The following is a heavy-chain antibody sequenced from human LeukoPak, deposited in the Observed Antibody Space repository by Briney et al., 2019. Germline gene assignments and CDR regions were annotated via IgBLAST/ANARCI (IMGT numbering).Heavy chain of an antibody. CDR3: TKERYWRDGYNTGYYYGMDV. J-gene: IGHJ6*02. D-gene: IGHD5-24*01. Sequence: GGSLRLSCAASGFIFGNAWMNWVRQAPGKGLEWVGHIKSKIDGGTTEDAAPVKGRFTISRDDSKNTLYLQINSLKTEDTAVYYCTKERYWRDGYNTGYYYGMDVWGQGTTVTVS. CDR1: GFIFGNAW. V-gene: IGHV3-15*07. CDR2: IKSKIDGGTT.